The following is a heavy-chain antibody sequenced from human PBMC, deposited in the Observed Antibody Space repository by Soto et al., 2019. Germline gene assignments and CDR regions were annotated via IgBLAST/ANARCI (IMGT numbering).Heavy chain of an antibody. V-gene: IGHV3-23*01. J-gene: IGHJ1*01. Sequence: GGSLRLSCAASGFTFSNYAMTWVRQAPGKGLEWVSAISGSGRSTYYADSVKGRFTISKDNSKNTLFLQMNSLRAEVTAVYYCAKDVRLSHLFAEYFQHWGQGTLVTVSS. CDR3: AKDVRLSHLFAEYFQH. CDR1: GFTFSNYA. D-gene: IGHD2-21*02. CDR2: ISGSGRST.